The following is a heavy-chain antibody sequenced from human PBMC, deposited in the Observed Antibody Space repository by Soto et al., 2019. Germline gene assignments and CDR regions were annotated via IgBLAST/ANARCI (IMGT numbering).Heavy chain of an antibody. V-gene: IGHV5-51*01. Sequence: GESLQISCQPSGYSFISSWVGWVRQMRRKGLELLGIIYPGDSDTRYSASFQGQVTISADKSTSTAYLQWSSLKASDTATYYCARMMAASGTAFDFWGQGALVTVSS. D-gene: IGHD3-10*01. CDR3: ARMMAASGTAFDF. CDR1: GYSFISSW. J-gene: IGHJ4*02. CDR2: IYPGDSDT.